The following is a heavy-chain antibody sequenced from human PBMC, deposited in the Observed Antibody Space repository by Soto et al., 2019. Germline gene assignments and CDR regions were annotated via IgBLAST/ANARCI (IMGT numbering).Heavy chain of an antibody. J-gene: IGHJ4*02. CDR3: ARDTNGLSY. Sequence: EVQLVESGGGLVHPGGSRELSCVASGFTFSHHGMNWVRQFPGKGLVWVSCIEGDGSRTRYADSVKGRFTMSRDNAKNTVSLQMNSLRVDDTAVYYCARDTNGLSYWGQGTLVTVSS. CDR1: GFTFSHHG. D-gene: IGHD2-8*01. V-gene: IGHV3-74*01. CDR2: IEGDGSRT.